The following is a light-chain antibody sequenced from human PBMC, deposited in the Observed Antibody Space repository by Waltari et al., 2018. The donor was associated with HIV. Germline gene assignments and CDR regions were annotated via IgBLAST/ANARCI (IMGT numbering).Light chain of an antibody. Sequence: DIQMTQSPYSLSASLGDRVIITFRSSQYISIDLNWYQQKPGKVPNLLMYTSSTLQTGVPSRFSGSGSGTDFTLTISNLQPEDFATYYCKQSYSMSLTFGGGRKVEI. CDR3: KQSYSMSLT. J-gene: IGKJ4*01. CDR1: QYISID. CDR2: TSS. V-gene: IGKV1-39*01.